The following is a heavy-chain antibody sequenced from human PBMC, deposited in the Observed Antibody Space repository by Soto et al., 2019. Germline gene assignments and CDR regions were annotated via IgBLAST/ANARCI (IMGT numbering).Heavy chain of an antibody. J-gene: IGHJ6*02. V-gene: IGHV4-34*01. Sequence: QVQLQQWGAGLLKPSETLSLTCAVYGGSFSGYYWSWIRQPPGKGLEWMGEINHSGSTNYNPSLKSRVTISVDTSKNQFSLKLSSVTAAATAVYYCATRRGVTMVRGVKNGMDVWGQGTTVTVSS. CDR3: ATRRGVTMVRGVKNGMDV. CDR2: INHSGST. CDR1: GGSFSGYY. D-gene: IGHD3-10*01.